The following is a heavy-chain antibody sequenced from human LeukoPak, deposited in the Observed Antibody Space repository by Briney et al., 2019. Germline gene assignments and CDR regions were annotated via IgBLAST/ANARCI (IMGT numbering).Heavy chain of an antibody. D-gene: IGHD6-19*01. J-gene: IGHJ4*02. CDR1: GFTFSSYW. CDR2: IKQDGSEK. Sequence: GSLRLSCAASGFTFSSYWMSWVRQAPGKGLERVANIKQDGSEKYYVDSVKGRFTISRDNAKNSLYLQMNSLRAEDTAVYYCASYSSGWPFDYWGQGTLVTVSS. V-gene: IGHV3-7*01. CDR3: ASYSSGWPFDY.